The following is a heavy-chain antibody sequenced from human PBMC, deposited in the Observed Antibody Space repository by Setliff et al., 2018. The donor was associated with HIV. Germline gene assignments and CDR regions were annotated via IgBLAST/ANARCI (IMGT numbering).Heavy chain of an antibody. J-gene: IGHJ4*02. V-gene: IGHV4-34*01. CDR2: INHSGST. CDR1: GGSFSGYY. CDR3: ASAGSGTRAPPRY. D-gene: IGHD1-1*01. Sequence: SETLSLTCAVYGGSFSGYYWSWIRQPPGKGLEWIGEINHSGSTNYNPSLKSRVTISVDTSKNQFSLKLTSVTAADTAVYYCASAGSGTRAPPRYWGQGTLVTVSS.